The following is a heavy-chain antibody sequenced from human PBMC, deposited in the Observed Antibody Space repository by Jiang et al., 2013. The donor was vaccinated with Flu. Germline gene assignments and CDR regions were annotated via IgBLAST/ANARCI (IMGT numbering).Heavy chain of an antibody. CDR1: GGSLSNYY. J-gene: IGHJ3*01. CDR2: INHRGSI. D-gene: IGHD1-20*01. CDR3: ARGPVRITGVDCAFDV. Sequence: GSGLVKPSGTLSLSCTVYGGSLSNYYWSWIRQTPGTGLEWIGEINHRGSINYNPSLRSRLTISIDTSQDQFSLRLTSVAAADTAVYYCARGPVRITGVDCAFDVWGQGTMVTVSS. V-gene: IGHV4-34*01.